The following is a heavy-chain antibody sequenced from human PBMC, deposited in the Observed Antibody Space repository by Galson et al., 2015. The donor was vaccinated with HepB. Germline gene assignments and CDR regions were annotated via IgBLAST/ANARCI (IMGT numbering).Heavy chain of an antibody. Sequence: SVKVSCKASGGTFSSYAISWVRQAPGQGLEWMGRIIPILGIANYAQKFQGRVTITADKSTSTAYMELSSLRSEDTAVYYCASPVITGGPGQWLPMEGAFDIWGQGTMVTVSS. CDR1: GGTFSSYA. CDR2: IIPILGIA. J-gene: IGHJ3*02. D-gene: IGHD6-19*01. V-gene: IGHV1-69*04. CDR3: ASPVITGGPGQWLPMEGAFDI.